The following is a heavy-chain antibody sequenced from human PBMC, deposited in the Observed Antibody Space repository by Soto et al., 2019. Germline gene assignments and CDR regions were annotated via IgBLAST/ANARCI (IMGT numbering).Heavy chain of an antibody. CDR2: INSTGGGE. V-gene: IGHV3-23*01. CDR3: AKGSRRNRPYYFDQ. Sequence: GGSLRLSCATSGFTFSSYAMSWVRQAPGKGLDWFSAINSTGGGEYYADSVKGRFTISRDNSKNTLYLQMNSLGADDTAVYYCAKGSRRNRPYYFDQWGQGILVTVSS. J-gene: IGHJ4*02. CDR1: GFTFSSYA.